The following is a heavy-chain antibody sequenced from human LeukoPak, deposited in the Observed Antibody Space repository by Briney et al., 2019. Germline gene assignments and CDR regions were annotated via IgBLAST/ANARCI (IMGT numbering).Heavy chain of an antibody. CDR3: ARVLMTTVTNWFDP. J-gene: IGHJ5*02. Sequence: ASVKVSCKASGYTFTSYGINWVRQATGQGLEWMGWMNPNSGNTGYAQKFQGRVTITRNTSISTAYMELSSLRSEDTAVYYCARVLMTTVTNWFDPWGQGTLVTVSS. V-gene: IGHV1-8*03. D-gene: IGHD4-11*01. CDR1: GYTFTSYG. CDR2: MNPNSGNT.